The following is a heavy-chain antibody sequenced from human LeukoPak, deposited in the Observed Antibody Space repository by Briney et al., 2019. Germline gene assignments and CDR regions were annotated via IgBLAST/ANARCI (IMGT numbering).Heavy chain of an antibody. CDR3: VRERENVVIRY. CDR1: GFTFSSYS. CDR2: INEDGDET. J-gene: IGHJ4*02. Sequence: GGSLRLSCAASGFTFSSYSMNWVRQAPGKGLEWVANINEDGDETNYAASVKGRFSLSRDHVKNSVHLQLHSVRAEDSSVFYCVRERENVVIRYWGQGTLVSVSS. D-gene: IGHD1-1*01. V-gene: IGHV3-7*01.